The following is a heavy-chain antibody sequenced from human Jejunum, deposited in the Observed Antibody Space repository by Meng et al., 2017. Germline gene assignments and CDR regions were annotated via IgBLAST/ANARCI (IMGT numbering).Heavy chain of an antibody. J-gene: IGHJ4*02. D-gene: IGHD1-1*01. CDR1: GFSLSTTQVG. CDR2: IYWDDDK. CDR3: ARKGALEPLDY. V-gene: IGHV2-5*02. Sequence: HITLKESGPTLVNPTQTLTLTCTFSGFSLSTTQVGVGWIRQPPGKALEWLAVIYWDDDKRYSPSLKTRVTITKDTSKNQVVLTMTNMDPVDTATYYCARKGALEPLDYWGQGTLVTVSS.